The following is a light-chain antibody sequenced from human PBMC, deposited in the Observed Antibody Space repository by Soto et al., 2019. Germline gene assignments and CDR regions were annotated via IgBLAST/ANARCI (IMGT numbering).Light chain of an antibody. CDR3: SSYRSGNTVV. CDR2: EVT. J-gene: IGLJ3*02. CDR1: SSDVGDYNR. V-gene: IGLV2-18*02. Sequence: QSALTQPPSVSGSPGQSVTISCTGTSSDVGDYNRVSWYQKPPGTAPKLMIYEVTNRPSGVPDRFSGSKSGNTASLTISGLQADDEADYYCSSYRSGNTVVFGGGTQLTVL.